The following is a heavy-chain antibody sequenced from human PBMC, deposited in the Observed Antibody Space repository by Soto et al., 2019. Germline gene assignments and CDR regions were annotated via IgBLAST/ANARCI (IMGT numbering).Heavy chain of an antibody. V-gene: IGHV4-59*01. CDR3: AKEEVARWFDP. Sequence: SETLSLTCTVSGGSISSYYWSWIRQPPGKGLGWIGYIYYSGSTNYNPSLKSRVTISVDTSKNQFSLKLSSVTAADTAVYYCAKEEVARWFDPWGQGTLVTVSS. CDR1: GGSISSYY. D-gene: IGHD5-12*01. J-gene: IGHJ5*02. CDR2: IYYSGST.